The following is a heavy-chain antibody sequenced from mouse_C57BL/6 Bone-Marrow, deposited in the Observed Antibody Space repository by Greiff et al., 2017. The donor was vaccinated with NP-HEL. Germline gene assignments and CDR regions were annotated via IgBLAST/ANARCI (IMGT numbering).Heavy chain of an antibody. V-gene: IGHV5-16*01. D-gene: IGHD2-4*01. J-gene: IGHJ4*01. CDR2: INYDGSST. CDR3: AREGGLRRRTYAMDY. CDR1: GFTFSDYY. Sequence: EVKLMESEGGLVQPGSSMKLSCTTSGFTFSDYYMAWVRQVPEKGLDWVANINYDGSSTYYLDSLKSRFIISRDNAKNILYLQMSRLKSEDTATYYCAREGGLRRRTYAMDYWGQGTSVTVSS.